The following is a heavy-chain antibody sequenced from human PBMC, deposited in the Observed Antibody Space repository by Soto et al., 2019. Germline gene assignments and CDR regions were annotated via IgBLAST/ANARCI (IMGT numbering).Heavy chain of an antibody. CDR3: ARYVTNYDFDH. V-gene: IGHV3-33*01. CDR2: IWYDGSKK. CDR1: GFTFNKNG. Sequence: QVQLVESGGGVVQPGRSLRLSCAASGFTFNKNGMHWVRQAPGKGLEWVAVIWYDGSKKYYTDSVKGRFTISRDNSKNTLYLEMNSLRAEDTAVYYCARYVTNYDFDHWGQGTLVTVSS. J-gene: IGHJ4*02. D-gene: IGHD3-10*01.